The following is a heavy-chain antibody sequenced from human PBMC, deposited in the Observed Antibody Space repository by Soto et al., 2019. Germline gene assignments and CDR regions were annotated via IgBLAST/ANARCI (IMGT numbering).Heavy chain of an antibody. J-gene: IGHJ5*02. CDR3: VRGCSTAGCSNWFHP. CDR1: GLTFRGYG. V-gene: IGHV3-48*02. D-gene: IGHD2-8*02. Sequence: EVQLVESGGGLVHLGGSLRLSCAASGLTFRGYGMHWVRQAPGKGLEWISYISGTSSTTYYPDSVKGRFTISRDDAQSSLYLQMTGLRDADTAVYYCVRGCSTAGCSNWFHPWGQGTLVTVSS. CDR2: ISGTSSTT.